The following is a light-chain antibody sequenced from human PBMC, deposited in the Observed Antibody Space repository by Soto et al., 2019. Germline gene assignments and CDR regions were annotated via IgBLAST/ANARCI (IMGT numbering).Light chain of an antibody. CDR1: SGYSNYK. V-gene: IGLV9-49*01. Sequence: QPVLTQPPSASASLGASVTLTCTLSSGYSNYKVDWYQQRPGKGPRFVMRVGTGGIVGSKGDGIPDRFSVLGSGLNRYLTIKNIQEEDESDYHCGADHGSGRNFAWVFGGGTKLTVL. J-gene: IGLJ3*02. CDR3: GADHGSGRNFAWV. CDR2: VGTGGIVG.